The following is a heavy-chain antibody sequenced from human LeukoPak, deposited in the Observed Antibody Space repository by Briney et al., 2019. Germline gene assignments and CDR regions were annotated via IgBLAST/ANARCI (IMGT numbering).Heavy chain of an antibody. CDR3: ARGFYYDFWSGYLLSPNWFDP. CDR2: INHSGST. V-gene: IGHV4-39*07. CDR1: GDSISSGDYY. D-gene: IGHD3-3*01. J-gene: IGHJ5*02. Sequence: SQTLSLTCTVSGDSISSGDYYWGWIRQPPGKGLEWIGEINHSGSTNYNPSLKSRVTISVDTSKNQFSLKLSSVTAADTAVYYCARGFYYDFWSGYLLSPNWFDPWGQGTLVTVSS.